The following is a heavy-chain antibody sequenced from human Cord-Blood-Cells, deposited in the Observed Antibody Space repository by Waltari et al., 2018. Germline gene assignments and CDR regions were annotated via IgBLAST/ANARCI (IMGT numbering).Heavy chain of an antibody. Sequence: QVQLQQWGAGLLKPSETLSLTCAVYGGSFSGYYWTWNRQPPGKGLEWIGEINHSGSTNYNPSLKSRVTISVDTSKNQFSLKLSSVTAADTAVYYCARGQGSSGWYDYWGQGTLVTVSS. J-gene: IGHJ4*02. CDR2: INHSGST. V-gene: IGHV4-34*01. D-gene: IGHD6-19*01. CDR1: GGSFSGYY. CDR3: ARGQGSSGWYDY.